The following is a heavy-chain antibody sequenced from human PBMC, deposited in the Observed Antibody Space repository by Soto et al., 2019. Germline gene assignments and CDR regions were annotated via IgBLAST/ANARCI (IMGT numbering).Heavy chain of an antibody. CDR3: ATQTISYTWDV. CDR1: GGPINSRSW. V-gene: IGHV4-4*02. CDR2: MHHGGTT. J-gene: IGHJ6*02. D-gene: IGHD3-3*01. Sequence: QVQLQESGPGLVKPSGTLSLTCVVSGGPINSRSWWSWVRQPPGKGLEWIGEMHHGGTTYYNPSLKTRIITSFDKSKNHFSLELTSVTAADTAIYYCATQTISYTWDVWGQGTSVTVSS.